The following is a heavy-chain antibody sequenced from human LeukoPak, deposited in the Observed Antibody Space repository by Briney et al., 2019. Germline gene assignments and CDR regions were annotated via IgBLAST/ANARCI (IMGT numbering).Heavy chain of an antibody. D-gene: IGHD3-10*01. CDR1: GGSFSGYY. J-gene: IGHJ4*02. CDR2: INHSGST. Sequence: SETLSLTCAVYGGSFSGYYWSWIRQPPGKGLEGIGEINHSGSTNYNPSLKSRGTISVDTSKNQFSLKLSSVTAADTAVYYCARGGIADYYGSGSPFDYWGQGTLVTVSS. CDR3: ARGGIADYYGSGSPFDY. V-gene: IGHV4-34*01.